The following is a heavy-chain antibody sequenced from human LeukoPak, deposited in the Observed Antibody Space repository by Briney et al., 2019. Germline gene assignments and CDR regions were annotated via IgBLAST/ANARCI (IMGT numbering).Heavy chain of an antibody. CDR1: GYTFTGYY. CDR3: ARDRQRFLEWLFRGYYYYYMDV. V-gene: IGHV1-2*02. J-gene: IGHJ6*03. Sequence: ASVEVSCKASGYTFTGYYMHWVRQAPGQGLEWMGWINPNSGGTNYAQKFQGRVTMTRDTSISTAYMELSRLRSDDTAVYYCARDRQRFLEWLFRGYYYYYMDVWGKGTTVTVSS. CDR2: INPNSGGT. D-gene: IGHD3-3*01.